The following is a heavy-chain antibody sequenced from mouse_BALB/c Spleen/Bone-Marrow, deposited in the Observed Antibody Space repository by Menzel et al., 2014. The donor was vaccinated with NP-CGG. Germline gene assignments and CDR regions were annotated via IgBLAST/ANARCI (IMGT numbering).Heavy chain of an antibody. D-gene: IGHD2-4*01. V-gene: IGHV1S74*01. CDR3: TRPRCDYDDAMDY. CDR1: GYSFTSYW. CDR2: IDPSDSET. Sequence: VKLVESGPQLVRPGASVKISCKASGYSFTSYWMHWVKQRPGQGLEWIGMIDPSDSETRLNQKFKDKATLTVDKSSSPAVMQLSIPTAEDAALYCGTRPRCDYDDAMDYWGQGTSVTVSS. J-gene: IGHJ4*01.